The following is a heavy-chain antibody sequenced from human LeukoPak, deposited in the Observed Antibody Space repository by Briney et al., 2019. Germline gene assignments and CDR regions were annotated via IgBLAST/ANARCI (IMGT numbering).Heavy chain of an antibody. CDR2: INYSGST. CDR3: ARDPPYYYDSSGYP. J-gene: IGHJ5*02. V-gene: IGHV4-59*01. D-gene: IGHD3-22*01. CDR1: GGSFSSYY. Sequence: SETLSLTCTVSGGSFSSYYWSWVRQPPGKGLEWIGYINYSGSTNYNPSLKSRVTISVDTSKNQFSLKLSSVTAADTAVYYCARDPPYYYDSSGYPWGQGTLVTVSS.